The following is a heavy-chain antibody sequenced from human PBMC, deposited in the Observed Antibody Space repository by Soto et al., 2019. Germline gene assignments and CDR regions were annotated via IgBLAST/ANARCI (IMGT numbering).Heavy chain of an antibody. Sequence: PSETLSLTCTVSGGSISSSSYYWGWIRQPPGKGLEWIGSIYYSGSTYYNPSLKSRVTISVDTSKNQFSLKLSSVTAADTAVYYCARQSRGWLDPKDNWFDPWGQGTLVTVS. V-gene: IGHV4-39*01. J-gene: IGHJ5*02. D-gene: IGHD6-19*01. CDR1: GGSISSSSYY. CDR2: IYYSGST. CDR3: ARQSRGWLDPKDNWFDP.